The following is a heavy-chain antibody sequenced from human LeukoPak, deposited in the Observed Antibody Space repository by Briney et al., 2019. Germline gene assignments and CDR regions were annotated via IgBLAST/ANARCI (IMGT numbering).Heavy chain of an antibody. D-gene: IGHD2-21*01. CDR2: ISGTGGAT. J-gene: IGHJ5*01. CDR1: GFSFGNYA. CDR3: VKDPRDTYGANWFVS. Sequence: GGSLRLSCVASGFSFGNYAMSWVRQAPGKGLQWVSQISGTGGATWYAGFARDRFTISRDNSKKTLYLQMSGLRVEDTAMYYCVKDPRDTYGANWFVSWGQGTLLIVSS. V-gene: IGHV3-23*01.